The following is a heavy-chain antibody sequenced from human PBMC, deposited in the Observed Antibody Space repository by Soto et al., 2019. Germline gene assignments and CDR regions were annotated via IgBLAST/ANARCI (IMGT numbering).Heavy chain of an antibody. D-gene: IGHD3-10*01. Sequence: SETLSVTCTVSGGSISSSSYYWGWIRQPPGKGLEWIGSIYYSGSTYYNPSLKSRVTISADTSKNQLSLKLSSVTAADTAVYYCARHPPGVTFDYWGQGTLVTVST. CDR3: ARHPPGVTFDY. CDR2: IYYSGST. CDR1: GGSISSSSYY. V-gene: IGHV4-39*01. J-gene: IGHJ4*02.